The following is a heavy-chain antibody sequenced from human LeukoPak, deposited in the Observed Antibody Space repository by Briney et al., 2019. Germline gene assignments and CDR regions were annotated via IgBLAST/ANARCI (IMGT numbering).Heavy chain of an antibody. Sequence: PGGSLRLSCVASGFALSDSWMHWVPQARGKGLVWVSHISPDGTVTNYADFVKGRFIISRDNDKNTVHRQMNRLSDGDTPVYYCVSDLGFSPDHWGQGTLVTVSS. J-gene: IGHJ1*01. CDR2: ISPDGTVT. D-gene: IGHD1-14*01. CDR3: VSDLGFSPDH. CDR1: GFALSDSW. V-gene: IGHV3-74*01.